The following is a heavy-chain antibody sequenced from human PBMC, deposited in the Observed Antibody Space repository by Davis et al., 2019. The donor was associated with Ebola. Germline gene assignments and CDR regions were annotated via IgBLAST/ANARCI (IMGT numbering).Heavy chain of an antibody. J-gene: IGHJ4*02. CDR2: IYSGGST. Sequence: PGGSLRLSCAASGFSIGSKYMSWVRQAPGKGLEWVSVIYSGGSTYYADSVKGRFTISRDNYKNTLYLQMNSLRAEDTAVYYCARDSNYRFDFWGQGTLVTVSS. V-gene: IGHV3-53*01. CDR1: GFSIGSKY. D-gene: IGHD4-11*01. CDR3: ARDSNYRFDF.